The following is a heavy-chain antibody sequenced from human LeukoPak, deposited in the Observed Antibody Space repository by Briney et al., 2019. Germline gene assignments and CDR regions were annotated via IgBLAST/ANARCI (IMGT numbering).Heavy chain of an antibody. V-gene: IGHV3-20*01. CDR1: GFTFEVYP. CDR2: ITWNSGTT. D-gene: IGHD5-18*01. J-gene: IGHJ4*02. CDR3: VRDRSYGAFDY. Sequence: GGSLRLSCAASGFTFEVYPMHWARDAPGRGWGGVSGITWNSGTTGYADSVRGRFTISRDNAKNSLYLQMNSLRAEDTAFYHCVRDRSYGAFDYWGQGTLVTVSS.